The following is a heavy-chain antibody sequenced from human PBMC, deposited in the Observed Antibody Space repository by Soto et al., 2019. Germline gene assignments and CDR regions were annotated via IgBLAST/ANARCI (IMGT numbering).Heavy chain of an antibody. J-gene: IGHJ4*02. D-gene: IGHD6-19*01. CDR3: ARGLGSSGWYGPFDY. CDR1: GGTFSSYA. Sequence: SVKVSCKASGGTFSSYAISWVRQAPGQGLEWMGGIIPIFGTANYAQKFQGRVTITADESTSTAYMELSSLRSEDTAVYYCARGLGSSGWYGPFDYWGQGTLVTVSS. CDR2: IIPIFGTA. V-gene: IGHV1-69*13.